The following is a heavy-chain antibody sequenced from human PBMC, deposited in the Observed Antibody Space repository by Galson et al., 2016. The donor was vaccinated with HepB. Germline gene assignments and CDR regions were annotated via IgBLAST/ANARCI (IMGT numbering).Heavy chain of an antibody. Sequence: SETLSLTCTVSGGAISGSLYFWAWIRQPPGKGLEWIGSVYYSGSNHYNPSLQSRVSISVATSRNQFSLKLTSLTAADTAVYYCARPDPRYDSEGAPFDYWGQGSLVTVSS. J-gene: IGHJ4*02. CDR3: ARPDPRYDSEGAPFDY. CDR1: GGAISGSLYF. V-gene: IGHV4-39*01. D-gene: IGHD5-12*01. CDR2: VYYSGSN.